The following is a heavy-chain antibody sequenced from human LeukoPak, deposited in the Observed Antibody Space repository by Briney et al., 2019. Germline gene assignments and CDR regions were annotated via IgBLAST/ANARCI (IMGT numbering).Heavy chain of an antibody. CDR1: GFTVSSNY. CDR3: AKESLLYYFDY. Sequence: GGSLRLSCAASGFTVSSNYMSWVRQAPGKGLEWVSVIYSGGSTYYADSVKGRFTISRDNSKNTLYLQMNSLRAEDTAVYYCAKESLLYYFDYWGQGTLVTVSS. J-gene: IGHJ4*02. CDR2: IYSGGST. V-gene: IGHV3-53*01.